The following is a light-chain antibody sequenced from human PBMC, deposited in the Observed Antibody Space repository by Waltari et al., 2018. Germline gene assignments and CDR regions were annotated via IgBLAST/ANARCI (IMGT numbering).Light chain of an antibody. Sequence: EIQMTQSPSSVSASVGDRVTITCRASQAISSWLAWYQQKPGNSPNLLTYHASNLQSGVPSRFSGSGSGTDFTLTISSLRPEDSATYYCQQGSAFPPTFGQGTKVEVK. J-gene: IGKJ1*01. CDR3: QQGSAFPPT. CDR1: QAISSW. CDR2: HAS. V-gene: IGKV1-12*01.